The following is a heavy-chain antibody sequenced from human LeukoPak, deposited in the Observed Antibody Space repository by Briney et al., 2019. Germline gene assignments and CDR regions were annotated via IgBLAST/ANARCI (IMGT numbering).Heavy chain of an antibody. V-gene: IGHV4-30-4*01. CDR3: ARDLPTRDGYSYYGMDV. J-gene: IGHJ6*02. CDR2: IYYSGST. CDR1: GGSISSGDYY. Sequence: PPQTLSLTCTMSGGSISSGDYYWSWIRQPPGKGLEWIGYIYYSGSTYYNPSLKSRVTISVDTSKNQFSLKLSSVTAADTAVYYCARDLPTRDGYSYYGMDVWGQGTTVTVSS. D-gene: IGHD5-24*01.